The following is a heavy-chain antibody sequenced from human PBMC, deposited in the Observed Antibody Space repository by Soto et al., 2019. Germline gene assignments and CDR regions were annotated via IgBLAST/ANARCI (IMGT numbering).Heavy chain of an antibody. CDR3: IKSSRTLGDS. Sequence: EVQLLESGGGLVQPGGSLRLSCAASGFTFSNFAMSWVRQAPGKGLEWVSAIGTSGGDTYYADSVKGRFTISRDNSKNTLYLQLSSLRAEDTAVYDAIKSSRTLGDSWGQGTLVTVSS. V-gene: IGHV3-23*01. J-gene: IGHJ4*02. CDR1: GFTFSNFA. CDR2: IGTSGGDT. D-gene: IGHD6-13*01.